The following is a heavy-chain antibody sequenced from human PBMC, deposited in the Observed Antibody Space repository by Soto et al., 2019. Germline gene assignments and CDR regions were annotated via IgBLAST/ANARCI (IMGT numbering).Heavy chain of an antibody. CDR1: GYSFTSYW. Sequence: PGESLKISCKGSGYSFTSYWIGWVRQMPGKGLEWMGIIYPGDSDTRYSPSFQGKVTISADKSSCTAYLQCSSLKASDPAISHCARHAHSCSGDCWCYCWGQGTLV. CDR2: IYPGDSDT. V-gene: IGHV5-51*01. CDR3: ARHAHSCSGDCWCYC. D-gene: IGHD2-21*02. J-gene: IGHJ4*02.